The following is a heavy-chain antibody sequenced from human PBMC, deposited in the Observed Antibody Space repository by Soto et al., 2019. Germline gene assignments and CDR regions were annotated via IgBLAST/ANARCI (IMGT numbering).Heavy chain of an antibody. Sequence: GGSLRLSCVASGFTFSNAWMSWVRQAPGKGLEWVGRIKSKTDGETTDYAAPVKGRFTISRDDSKNTLYLQMNSLKTADTAVYYCTTGVTMIVVVIDAFDIWGQGTMVTVSS. CDR1: GFTFSNAW. D-gene: IGHD3-22*01. CDR3: TTGVTMIVVVIDAFDI. J-gene: IGHJ3*02. V-gene: IGHV3-15*01. CDR2: IKSKTDGETT.